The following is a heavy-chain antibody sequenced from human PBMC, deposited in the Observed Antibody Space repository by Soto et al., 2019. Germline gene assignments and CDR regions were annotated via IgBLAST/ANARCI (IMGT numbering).Heavy chain of an antibody. D-gene: IGHD1-26*01. CDR1: GGSVSSSSCY. CDR3: ARDGEVVGITH. CDR2: IYYSGST. V-gene: IGHV4-61*01. Sequence: PSETLSLTCTVSGGSVSSSSCYWSWIRQPPGKGLEWIGNIYYSGSTNYNPSLKSRVTISVDTSKNQFSLKLSSVTAADTALYYCARDGEVVGITHWGQGTLVTVSS. J-gene: IGHJ4*02.